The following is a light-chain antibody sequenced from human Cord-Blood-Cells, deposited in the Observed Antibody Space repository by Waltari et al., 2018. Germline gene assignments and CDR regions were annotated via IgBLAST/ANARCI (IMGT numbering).Light chain of an antibody. CDR2: DVS. CDR3: SSYTSSSTYV. CDR1: SRDVGGYNY. V-gene: IGLV2-14*01. J-gene: IGLJ1*01. Sequence: QSALTQPASVSGSPGQSIPISCPGTSRDVGGYNYVSWYQQHPGKAPKLMIYDVSKRPSGVSNRFSGSKSGNTASLTISGLQAEDEADYYCSSYTSSSTYVFGTGTKVTVL.